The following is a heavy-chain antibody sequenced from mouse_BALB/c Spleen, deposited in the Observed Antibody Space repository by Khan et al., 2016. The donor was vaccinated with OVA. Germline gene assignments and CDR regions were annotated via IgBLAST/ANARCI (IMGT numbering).Heavy chain of an antibody. J-gene: IGHJ4*01. D-gene: IGHD1-1*01. CDR1: GFSLSSYG. V-gene: IGHV2-3*01. CDR3: AKFTPDYDSMDY. CDR2: ICGDGST. Sequence: QMQLEESGPGLVAPSESLSITCTVSGFSLSSYGVNWVRQPPGKGLEWLGVICGDGSTNYHSGLKSRLTINKDNSTSQVFLKLNSLQNYDTTTYYCAKFTPDYDSMDYWGQGTSVTVSS.